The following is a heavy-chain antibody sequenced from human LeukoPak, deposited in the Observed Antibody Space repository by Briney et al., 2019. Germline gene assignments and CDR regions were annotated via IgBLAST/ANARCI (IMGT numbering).Heavy chain of an antibody. Sequence: GGSLRLSCAASGFPFNAYWMTWVRQAPGKGLEWVANIRQDGDTKYYVDSVKGRFTISRDNAMNSLYLQMNSLRAEDTAIYYCAKEFVPGNFHYWGQGTLVTVSS. CDR3: AKEFVPGNFHY. V-gene: IGHV3-7*03. CDR1: GFPFNAYW. D-gene: IGHD2-21*01. J-gene: IGHJ4*02. CDR2: IRQDGDTK.